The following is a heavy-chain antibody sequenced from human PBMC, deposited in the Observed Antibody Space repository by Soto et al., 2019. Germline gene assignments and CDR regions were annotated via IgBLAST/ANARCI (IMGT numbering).Heavy chain of an antibody. CDR2: INHSGST. D-gene: IGHD2-15*01. V-gene: IGHV4-34*01. CDR3: ARDLASLPIVVVVAATRFGAFDI. Sequence: SETLSLTCAVYGGSFSGYYWSWIRQPPGKGLEWIGEINHSGSTNYNPSLKSRVTISVDTSKNQFSLKLSSVTAADTAVYYCARDLASLPIVVVVAATRFGAFDIWGQGTMVTV. J-gene: IGHJ3*02. CDR1: GGSFSGYY.